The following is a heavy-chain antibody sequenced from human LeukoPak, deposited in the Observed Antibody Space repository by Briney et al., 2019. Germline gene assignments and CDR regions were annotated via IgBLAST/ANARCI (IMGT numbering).Heavy chain of an antibody. Sequence: ASVKVSCKASGYTFTSYHIDWVRQAPGQGPEWMGWMNAESGHTGYAQNLEGRVTMTRDTSTNTAYMELRSLRSEDTAVYFCARGMFDNSGHYYYFYYALDVWGQGTTVTVSS. CDR2: MNAESGHT. J-gene: IGHJ6*02. CDR1: GYTFTSYH. D-gene: IGHD3-22*01. V-gene: IGHV1-8*01. CDR3: ARGMFDNSGHYYYFYYALDV.